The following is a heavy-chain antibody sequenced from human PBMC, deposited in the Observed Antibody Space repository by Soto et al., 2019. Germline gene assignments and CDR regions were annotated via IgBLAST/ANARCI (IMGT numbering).Heavy chain of an antibody. J-gene: IGHJ4*02. CDR2: IKQDGSEE. V-gene: IGHV3-7*01. CDR1: GFTFSNYW. D-gene: IGHD2-15*01. CDR3: ARDIYCSGGSCYSGHNS. Sequence: EVQLVESGGGLVQPGGSLRLSCAASGFTFSNYWMTWVRQAPGKGLEWVANIKQDGSEEYYVDSVKGRFTISRDNAKNSLWLQMNSLRAEDTAVYYCARDIYCSGGSCYSGHNSWGQGTLVTVSS.